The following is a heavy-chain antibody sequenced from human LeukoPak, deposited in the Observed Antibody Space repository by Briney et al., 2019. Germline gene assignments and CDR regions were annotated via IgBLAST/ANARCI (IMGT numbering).Heavy chain of an antibody. CDR1: GFSFSSDS. V-gene: IGHV3-23*01. J-gene: IGHJ3*02. Sequence: GGSLRLSCAASGFSFSSDSMSWVRQAPGKGLEWVAALSGSGATTYYADSVKGRFTISRDNSKNTLYLDMNSLRAEDTAVYYCAKVRCSSTTCYKGAFDIWGQGTMVSVSS. D-gene: IGHD2-2*02. CDR2: LSGSGATT. CDR3: AKVRCSSTTCYKGAFDI.